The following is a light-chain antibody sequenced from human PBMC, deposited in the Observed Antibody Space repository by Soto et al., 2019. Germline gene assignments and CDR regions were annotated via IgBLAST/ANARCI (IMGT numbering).Light chain of an antibody. J-gene: IGLJ3*02. V-gene: IGLV2-11*01. Sequence: QSVLTQPRSVSGSPGQSVTISCTGTSSNVGGFNYVSWYQQHPGKAPKLILYDVTKRPSGVPDRLSGSKSGNTASLTISGLQAEDEAKYYCCSYAGTYTLVFGGGTKLTVL. CDR3: CSYAGTYTLV. CDR1: SSNVGGFNY. CDR2: DVT.